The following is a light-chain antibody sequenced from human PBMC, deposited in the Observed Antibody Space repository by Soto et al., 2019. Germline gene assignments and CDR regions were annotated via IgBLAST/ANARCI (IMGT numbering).Light chain of an antibody. CDR2: DTS. J-gene: IGKJ4*02. Sequence: EIVMTQSPATLSVSPGESVTLSCRASQGIGDRLAWYQHKPGQAPRLLIYDTSTMASGVPARFSGSRSGPEFTLTINSLQSEDFAIYYCQPYNSCPLTFGGGTKVEIK. CDR1: QGIGDR. CDR3: QPYNSCPLT. V-gene: IGKV3-15*01.